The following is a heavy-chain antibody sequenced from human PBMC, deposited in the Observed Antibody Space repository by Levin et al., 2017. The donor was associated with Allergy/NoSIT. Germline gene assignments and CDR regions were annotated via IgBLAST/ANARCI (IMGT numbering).Heavy chain of an antibody. Sequence: GESLKISCAASGFTFSNAWMSWVRQAPGKGLEWVGRIKSKTDGGTTDYAAPVKGRFTISRDDSKNTLYLQMNSLKTEDTAVYYCTTDSYYYDSSGYLFDYWGQGTLVTVSS. CDR2: IKSKTDGGTT. CDR3: TTDSYYYDSSGYLFDY. D-gene: IGHD3-22*01. V-gene: IGHV3-15*01. CDR1: GFTFSNAW. J-gene: IGHJ4*02.